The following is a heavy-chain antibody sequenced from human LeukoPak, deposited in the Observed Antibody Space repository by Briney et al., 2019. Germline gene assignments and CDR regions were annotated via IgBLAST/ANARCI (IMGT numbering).Heavy chain of an antibody. CDR3: AKVGCRDCSCRSFQH. CDR2: IRNDGSNK. D-gene: IGHD2-15*01. CDR1: GLAFTSYG. V-gene: IGHV3-30*02. Sequence: PGGSLRLSCAASGLAFTSYGMYWVRQAPGRGLEWVASIRNDGSNKYYADSVKGRFTISSDNSKNTLYLQMNSLRAEDTAVYYCAKVGCRDCSCRSFQHWGQGTLVTVSS. J-gene: IGHJ1*01.